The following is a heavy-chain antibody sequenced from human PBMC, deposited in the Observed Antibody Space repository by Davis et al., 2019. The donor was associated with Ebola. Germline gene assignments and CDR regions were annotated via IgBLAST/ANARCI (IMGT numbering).Heavy chain of an antibody. CDR2: ISSSSSYI. Sequence: GESLKISCKGSGYSFTSYWISWVRQAPGKGLEWVSSISSSSSYIYYADSVKGRFTISRDNAKNSLYLQMNSLRAEDTAVYYCARDRMVRGVIIMSFGMDVWGQGTTVTVSS. J-gene: IGHJ6*02. CDR3: ARDRMVRGVIIMSFGMDV. D-gene: IGHD3-10*01. CDR1: GYSFTSYW. V-gene: IGHV3-21*01.